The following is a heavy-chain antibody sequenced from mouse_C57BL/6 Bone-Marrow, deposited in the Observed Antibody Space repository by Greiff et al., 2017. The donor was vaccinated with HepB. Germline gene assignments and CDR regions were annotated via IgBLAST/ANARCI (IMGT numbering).Heavy chain of an antibody. CDR1: GYTFTDYY. CDR2: IYPGSGNT. V-gene: IGHV1-76*01. CDR3: ARGDDGYPHYYAMDY. D-gene: IGHD2-3*01. J-gene: IGHJ4*01. Sequence: QVHVKQSGAELVRPGASVKLSCKASGYTFTDYYINWVKQRPGQGLEWIARIYPGSGNTYYNEKFKGKATLTAEKSSSTAYMQLSSLTSEDSAVYFCARGDDGYPHYYAMDYWGQGTSVTVSS.